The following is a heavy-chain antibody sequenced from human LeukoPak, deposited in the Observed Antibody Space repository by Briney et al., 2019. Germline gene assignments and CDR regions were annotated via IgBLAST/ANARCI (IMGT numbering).Heavy chain of an antibody. D-gene: IGHD2-15*01. CDR2: IYYSGST. Sequence: PSETLSLTCTVSGGSISSSSYYWGWIRQPPGKGLEWIGSIYYSGSTCYNPSLKSRVTISVDTSKNQFSLKLSSVTAADTAMYYCARHACNSGSCYAEYFQHWGQGTLVTVSS. CDR1: GGSISSSSYY. CDR3: ARHACNSGSCYAEYFQH. J-gene: IGHJ1*01. V-gene: IGHV4-39*01.